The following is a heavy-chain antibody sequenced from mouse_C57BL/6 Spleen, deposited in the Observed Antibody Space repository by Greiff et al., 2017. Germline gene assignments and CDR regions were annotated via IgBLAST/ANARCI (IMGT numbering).Heavy chain of an antibody. CDR1: GFTFSDYG. CDR2: ISSDSSTI. Sequence: EVMLVESGGGLVKPGGSLKLSCAASGFTFSDYGMHWVRQAPEKGLEWVAYISSDSSTIYYADTVKGRFTISRDNAKNTLFLQMTSLRSEDTAMYYCASLNFDYWGKGTTLTVSS. V-gene: IGHV5-17*01. J-gene: IGHJ2*01. CDR3: ASLNFDY.